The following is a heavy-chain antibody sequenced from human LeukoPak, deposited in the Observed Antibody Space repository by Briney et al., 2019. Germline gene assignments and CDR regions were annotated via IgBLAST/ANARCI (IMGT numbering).Heavy chain of an antibody. CDR3: SRGANWVDFDT. V-gene: IGHV3-7*04. CDR1: GFSFSSGW. Sequence: GGSLRLSCIASGFSFSSGWMSWVRQAPGKGLEWVANIKEDSSEKNSADSVKGRFTISRDNAKTSVYLQMSSLRAEDTAVYYCSRGANWVDFDTWGQGTMVTVSS. CDR2: IKEDSSEK. J-gene: IGHJ3*02. D-gene: IGHD2-15*01.